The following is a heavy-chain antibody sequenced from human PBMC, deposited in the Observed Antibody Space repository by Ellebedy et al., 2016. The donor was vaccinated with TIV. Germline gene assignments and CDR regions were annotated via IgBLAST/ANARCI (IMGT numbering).Heavy chain of an antibody. Sequence: GGSLRLSCAAFRFSFSSYWMSWVRQAPGKGLEWVANIYVDGSKKNYVESVKGRFTISRDNAKNSLYLQMNSLRVDDTAVYYCARDGAYGDYSPGYYGMDVWGQGTTVIVSS. V-gene: IGHV3-7*03. J-gene: IGHJ6*02. CDR1: RFSFSSYW. CDR3: ARDGAYGDYSPGYYGMDV. CDR2: IYVDGSKK. D-gene: IGHD4-17*01.